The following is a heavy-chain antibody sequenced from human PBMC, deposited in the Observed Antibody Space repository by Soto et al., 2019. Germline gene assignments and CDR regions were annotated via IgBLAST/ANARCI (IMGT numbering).Heavy chain of an antibody. J-gene: IGHJ6*02. D-gene: IGHD6-13*01. CDR1: GFTFSTTG. CDR2: ISSGSEYI. V-gene: IGHV3-21*01. CDR3: AKDGAAGSVLDG. Sequence: PGGSLRLSCAASGFTFSTTGMNWVRQAPGKGLQWVSSISSGSEYIFHADSVKGRLTTSRDNAKNSVYLQMNNLRVEDTAVYYCAKDGAAGSVLDGWGQGTTVTVSS.